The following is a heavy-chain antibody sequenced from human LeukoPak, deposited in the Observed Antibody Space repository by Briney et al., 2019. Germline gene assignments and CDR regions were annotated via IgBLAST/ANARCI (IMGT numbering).Heavy chain of an antibody. V-gene: IGHV3-9*03. Sequence: GGSLRLSCVASGFTFDDYAMHWVRQAPGKGLEWVSDISWNSGSIGYADSVKVRFTISRDNAKNSLYVQMNSLRAEDMALYYCAKGGSYYELDYWGQGTLVTVSS. CDR2: ISWNSGSI. CDR1: GFTFDDYA. D-gene: IGHD1-26*01. CDR3: AKGGSYYELDY. J-gene: IGHJ4*02.